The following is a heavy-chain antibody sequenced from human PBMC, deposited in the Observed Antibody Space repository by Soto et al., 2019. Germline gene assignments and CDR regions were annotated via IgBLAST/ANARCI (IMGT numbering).Heavy chain of an antibody. D-gene: IGHD2-2*01. CDR1: GYTFTSYG. CDR3: ARSAVVRSPDDAFDI. Sequence: ASVKVSCKASGYTFTSYGISWVRQAPGQGLEWMGWISAYNGNTNYAQKLQGRVAMTTDTSTSTAYMELRSLRSDDTAVYYCARSAVVRSPDDAFDIWGQGTMVTVSS. V-gene: IGHV1-18*04. J-gene: IGHJ3*02. CDR2: ISAYNGNT.